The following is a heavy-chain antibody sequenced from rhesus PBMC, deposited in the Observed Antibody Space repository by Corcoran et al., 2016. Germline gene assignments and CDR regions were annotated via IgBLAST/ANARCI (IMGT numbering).Heavy chain of an antibody. CDR1: GASISSDW. CDR3: ARSGYGSGGVY. Sequence: QVQLQESGPGLVKPSETLSLTCAVSGASISSDWWSWIRHPPGKGLEWVVEIFGNRGNSYYNPSLKSRVIISKDASKNQFSLKLSSVTAADTAVYYCARSGYGSGGVYWGQGILVTVSS. CDR2: IFGNRGNS. D-gene: IGHD4-4*01. J-gene: IGHJ4*01. V-gene: IGHV4-80*01.